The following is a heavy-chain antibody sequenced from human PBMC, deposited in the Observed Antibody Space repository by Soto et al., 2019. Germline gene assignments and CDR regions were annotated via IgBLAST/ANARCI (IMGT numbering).Heavy chain of an antibody. D-gene: IGHD3-22*01. CDR3: ARDQGYYDLSGYYPFDY. CDR1: GFTFSSYG. Sequence: GGSLRLSCAASGFTFSSYGMHWVRQAPGKGLEWVAVIRYDGNNKYYGDSVKGRFIISRDNSKNTLYLQMSSLRPEDTAVYYCARDQGYYDLSGYYPFDYWGQGIPVTVSS. V-gene: IGHV3-30*03. J-gene: IGHJ4*02. CDR2: IRYDGNNK.